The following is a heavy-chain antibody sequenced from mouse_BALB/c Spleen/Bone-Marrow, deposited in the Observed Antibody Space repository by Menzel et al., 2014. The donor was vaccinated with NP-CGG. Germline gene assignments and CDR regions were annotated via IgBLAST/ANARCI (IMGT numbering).Heavy chain of an antibody. J-gene: IGHJ2*01. Sequence: EVKVVESGGGLVQPGGSMKLSCVASGFTFSNYWMNWVRQSPEKGLEWVAEIRLKSNNYATHYAESVKGRFTISRDDSKRSVYLQMNNLRAEDTGIYYCTRGGSSSFDYWGQGTTLTVSS. CDR1: GFTFSNYW. CDR3: TRGGSSSFDY. V-gene: IGHV6-6*02. D-gene: IGHD1-1*01. CDR2: IRLKSNNYAT.